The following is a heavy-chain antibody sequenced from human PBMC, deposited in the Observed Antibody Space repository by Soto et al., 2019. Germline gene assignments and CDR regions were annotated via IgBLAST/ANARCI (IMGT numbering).Heavy chain of an antibody. CDR2: ISHDGSNQ. CDR1: GFTLRTSG. D-gene: IGHD6-25*01. CDR3: AKDSSAAFDY. V-gene: IGHV3-30*18. J-gene: IGHJ4*02. Sequence: QVQLVESGGGVVQPGGSLRLSCVASGFTLRTSGMHWVRQAPSKGLEWVAVISHDGSNQFYAESVKGRFTISRDHSKNMLYLQMNSLRADDSAVYFCAKDSSAAFDYWGQGTVVTVSS.